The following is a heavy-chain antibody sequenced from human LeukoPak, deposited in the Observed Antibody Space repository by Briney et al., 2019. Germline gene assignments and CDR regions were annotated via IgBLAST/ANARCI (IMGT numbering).Heavy chain of an antibody. D-gene: IGHD6-13*01. CDR2: INTNTGNP. Sequence: ASVKVSCKASGYTFTSYAMNWVRQARGQGLEWMGWINTNTGNPTYAQGFTGRFVFSLDTSVSTAYLQISSLKAEDTAVYYCARIGSEQQLVIDAFDIWGQGTMVTVSS. V-gene: IGHV7-4-1*02. CDR3: ARIGSEQQLVIDAFDI. CDR1: GYTFTSYA. J-gene: IGHJ3*02.